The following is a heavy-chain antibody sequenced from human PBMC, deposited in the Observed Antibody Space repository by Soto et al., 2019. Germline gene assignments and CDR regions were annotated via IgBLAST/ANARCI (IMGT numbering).Heavy chain of an antibody. J-gene: IGHJ5*02. CDR2: IDPGDTYA. V-gene: IGHV5-10-1*01. CDR3: ARIYCTTTTCDSWFDP. D-gene: IGHD2-2*01. CDR1: GYTFTTFW. Sequence: PRESLKISCTGFGYTFTTFWISWVRQMPGKGLEWMGRIDPGDTYATYSPAFQGHVTISADKATSTAYLQWSNLKASDTAMYFCARIYCTTTTCDSWFDPWGQGTLVTVSS.